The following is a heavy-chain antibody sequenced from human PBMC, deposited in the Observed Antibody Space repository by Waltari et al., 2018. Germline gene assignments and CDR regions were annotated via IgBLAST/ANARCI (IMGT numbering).Heavy chain of an antibody. CDR1: GYSFTSYW. CDR3: ARRVYGDYSPGYPADWYFDL. Sequence: EVQLVQSGAEVKKPGESLKISCKGSGYSFTSYWIGWVRQMPGTGLEWMGIIYPGDSDTRDSPSFQGQVTISADKSISTAYLQWSSLKASDTAMYYCARRVYGDYSPGYPADWYFDLWGRGTLVTVSS. V-gene: IGHV5-51*01. CDR2: IYPGDSDT. D-gene: IGHD4-17*01. J-gene: IGHJ2*01.